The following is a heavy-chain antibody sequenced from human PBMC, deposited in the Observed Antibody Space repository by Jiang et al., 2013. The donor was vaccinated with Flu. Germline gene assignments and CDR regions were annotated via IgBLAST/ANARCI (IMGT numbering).Heavy chain of an antibody. J-gene: IGHJ4*02. CDR2: YHSGST. CDR3: ASGTHDYGDY. V-gene: IGHV4-30-2*04. Sequence: YHSGSTYYNPSLKSRVTISVDTSKNQFSLKLSSVTAADTAVYYCASGTHDYGDYWGQGTLVTVSS. D-gene: IGHD1-26*01.